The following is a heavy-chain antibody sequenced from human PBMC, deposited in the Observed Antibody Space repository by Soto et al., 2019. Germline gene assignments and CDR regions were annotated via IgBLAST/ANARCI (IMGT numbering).Heavy chain of an antibody. D-gene: IGHD6-13*01. J-gene: IGHJ5*02. Sequence: VGSLRLSCAASGFTFSSYAMSWVRQAPGKGLEWVSAISGSGGSTYYADSVKGRFTISRDNAKNSLYLQMNSLRAEDTALYYCVKAATYSSPQCAFQPRGQGTMVT. CDR3: VKAATYSSPQCAFQP. CDR1: GFTFSSYA. V-gene: IGHV3-23*01. CDR2: ISGSGGST.